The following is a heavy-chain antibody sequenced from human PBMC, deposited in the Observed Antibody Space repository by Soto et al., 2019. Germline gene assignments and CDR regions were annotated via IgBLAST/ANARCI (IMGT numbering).Heavy chain of an antibody. CDR1: GGSISSGGYS. Sequence: QLQLQESGSGLVKPSQTLSLTCAVSGGSISSGGYSWSWIRQPPGKGLEWIGYIYHSGSTYCNPSLKSRVTISVDRSKNQFALKLSSVTAADTAVYYCARSLVRGVALPLDYWGQGTLVTVSS. CDR3: ARSLVRGVALPLDY. D-gene: IGHD3-10*01. V-gene: IGHV4-30-2*01. J-gene: IGHJ4*02. CDR2: IYHSGST.